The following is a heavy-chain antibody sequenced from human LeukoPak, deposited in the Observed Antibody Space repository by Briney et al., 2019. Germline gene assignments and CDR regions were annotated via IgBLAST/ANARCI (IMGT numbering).Heavy chain of an antibody. J-gene: IGHJ6*03. V-gene: IGHV3-48*01. D-gene: IGHD4-23*01. Sequence: GGSLRLSCAASGFTFSSYNMNWVRQAPGKGLEWISYISLSTTSIYYADSVKGRFTISRDNAKNSLYLQMNSLRAEDTAVYYCASAYNGNYGGNSDYYYYYMDVWGKGTTVTVSS. CDR2: ISLSTTSI. CDR1: GFTFSSYN. CDR3: ASAYNGNYGGNSDYYYYYMDV.